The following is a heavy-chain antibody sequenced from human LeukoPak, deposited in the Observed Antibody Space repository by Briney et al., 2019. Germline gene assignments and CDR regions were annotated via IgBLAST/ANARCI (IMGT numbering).Heavy chain of an antibody. D-gene: IGHD2-2*01. J-gene: IGHJ5*02. CDR1: GGSISSSSYY. CDR2: IYYSGST. Sequence: SETLSLTCTVSGGSISSSSYYLGWIRPPPGKGLEWVGGIYYSGSTYYNPSLKSRVTISVDTSKNQFSLKLSSVTAADTAVYYCARHRGCCSSTSCSNWFDPWGQGTLVTVSS. CDR3: ARHRGCCSSTSCSNWFDP. V-gene: IGHV4-39*01.